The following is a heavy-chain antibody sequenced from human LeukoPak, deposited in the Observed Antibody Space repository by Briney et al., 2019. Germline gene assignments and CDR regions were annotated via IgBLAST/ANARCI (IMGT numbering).Heavy chain of an antibody. D-gene: IGHD3-9*01. Sequence: GGSLRLSCAASGLTFSNAWMSWVRQAPGKGLEWVGRIKRKSDGGTTDYAAPVKGRFTISRDDSKNTLYLQMNSLRAEDTAVYYCARGYDILTGDDFDYWGQGTLVTVSS. CDR3: ARGYDILTGDDFDY. CDR1: GLTFSNAW. J-gene: IGHJ4*02. V-gene: IGHV3-15*01. CDR2: IKRKSDGGTT.